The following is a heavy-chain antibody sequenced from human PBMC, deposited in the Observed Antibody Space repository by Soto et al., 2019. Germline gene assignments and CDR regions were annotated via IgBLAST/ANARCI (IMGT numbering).Heavy chain of an antibody. Sequence: EVQLLESGGGLVQPGGSLRLSCAASGFIFSDYGMAWVRQAPGKGLQWVSGISSNGVSTYYADSVKGRFTISRDNSNDTLFLEMTRLTVEHTAISSCATITVRQWLLSRYLDYWGQGSPVTVSS. CDR1: GFIFSDYG. D-gene: IGHD3-3*01. CDR2: ISSNGVST. CDR3: ATITVRQWLLSRYLDY. V-gene: IGHV3-23*01. J-gene: IGHJ4*02.